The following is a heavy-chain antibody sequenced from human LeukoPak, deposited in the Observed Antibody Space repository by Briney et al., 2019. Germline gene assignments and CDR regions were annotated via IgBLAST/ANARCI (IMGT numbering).Heavy chain of an antibody. CDR3: ARADWDTAMIDY. V-gene: IGHV3-21*01. Sequence: GGSLRLSCAASVLTFSSYSMNWVRQAPVKGLEWVSSISSSSSYIYYADSVKGRFTISRDNAKNSLYLQMNSLRAEDTAVYYCARADWDTAMIDYWGQGTLVTVSS. CDR1: VLTFSSYS. J-gene: IGHJ4*02. D-gene: IGHD5-18*01. CDR2: ISSSSSYI.